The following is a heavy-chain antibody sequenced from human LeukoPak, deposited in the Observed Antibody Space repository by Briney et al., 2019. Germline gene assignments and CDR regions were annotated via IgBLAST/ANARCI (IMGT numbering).Heavy chain of an antibody. D-gene: IGHD3-10*01. J-gene: IGHJ6*03. Sequence: SETLSLTCAVSGGSISSDNWWGWVRQPPGKGLEWIGYIYYSGSTNYNPSLKSRVTISVDTSKNQFSLKLSSVTAADTAVYYCARAVFPWSYSLYYYYYYMDVWGKGTTVTVSS. CDR2: IYYSGST. CDR1: GGSISSDNW. CDR3: ARAVFPWSYSLYYYYYYMDV. V-gene: IGHV4-4*02.